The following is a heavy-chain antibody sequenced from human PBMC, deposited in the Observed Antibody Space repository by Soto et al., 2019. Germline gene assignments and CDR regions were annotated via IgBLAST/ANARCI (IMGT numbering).Heavy chain of an antibody. Sequence: ASVKVSCKASVYTFISYGISWVRQVPGQGLEWVGWMSAFTGKADYAQIFQDRVTMTTDTSTSTAYMELRSLRSDDTAVYYCARDQRYYGSGYYYSDSWGQGTLVTVSS. J-gene: IGHJ1*01. CDR3: ARDQRYYGSGYYYSDS. CDR1: VYTFISYG. CDR2: MSAFTGKA. V-gene: IGHV1-18*04. D-gene: IGHD3-10*01.